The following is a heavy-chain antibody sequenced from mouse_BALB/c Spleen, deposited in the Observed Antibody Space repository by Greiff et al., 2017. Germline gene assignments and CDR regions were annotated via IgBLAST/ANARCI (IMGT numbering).Heavy chain of an antibody. Sequence: EVHLVASGGGLVQPGGSRKLSCAASGFTFSDYGMAWVRQAPGKGPEWVAFISNLAYSIYYADTVTGRFTISRENAKNTLYLEMSSLRSEDTAMYYCARGGINYYGSSYFDYWGQGTTLTVSS. J-gene: IGHJ2*01. CDR1: GFTFSDYG. D-gene: IGHD1-1*01. CDR3: ARGGINYYGSSYFDY. CDR2: ISNLAYSI. V-gene: IGHV5-15*02.